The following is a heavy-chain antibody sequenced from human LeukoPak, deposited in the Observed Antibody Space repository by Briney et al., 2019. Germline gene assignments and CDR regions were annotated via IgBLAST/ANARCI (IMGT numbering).Heavy chain of an antibody. CDR3: TRGTQIVVVPQFDY. D-gene: IGHD3-22*01. V-gene: IGHV3-49*04. CDR1: GFTFGDYA. J-gene: IGHJ4*02. Sequence: GGSLRLSCTASGFTFGDYAMSWVRQAPGKGLEWVGFIRSKAYGGTTEYAASVKGRFTISRDDSKGIAYLQMNSLKTEDTAVYYCTRGTQIVVVPQFDYWGQGTLVTVSS. CDR2: IRSKAYGGTT.